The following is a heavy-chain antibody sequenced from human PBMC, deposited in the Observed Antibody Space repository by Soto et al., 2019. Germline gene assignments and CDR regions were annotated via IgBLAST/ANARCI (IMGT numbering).Heavy chain of an antibody. D-gene: IGHD5-18*01. J-gene: IGHJ6*02. CDR3: ARTSMQSRGYSYGHGGMDV. CDR2: IYPGDSDT. V-gene: IGHV5-51*01. CDR1: GYSFTSYW. Sequence: GESLKISCKGSGYSFTSYWIGWVRQMPGKGLEWMGIIYPGDSDTRYSPSFQGQVTISADKSISTAYLQWSSLKASDTAMYYCARTSMQSRGYSYGHGGMDVWGQGTTVNVSS.